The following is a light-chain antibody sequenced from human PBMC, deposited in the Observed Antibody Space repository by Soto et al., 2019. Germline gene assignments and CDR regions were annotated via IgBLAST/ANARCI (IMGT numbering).Light chain of an antibody. CDR1: QDIKNY. Sequence: VISMTQSPSLLSAATGDRVTISCRMSQDIKNYLAWYQQRPGKAPALLIYSASTFQNGVPSRFSGSWSGTDFTLTISRLQSADFATYYCQQYYSFPFTFGPGTKVDV. CDR2: SAS. V-gene: IGKV1D-8*01. J-gene: IGKJ3*01. CDR3: QQYYSFPFT.